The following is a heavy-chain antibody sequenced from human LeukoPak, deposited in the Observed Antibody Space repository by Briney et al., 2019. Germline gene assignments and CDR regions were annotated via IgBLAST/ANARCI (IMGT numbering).Heavy chain of an antibody. CDR3: AREHYFYHMDA. V-gene: IGHV3-48*03. J-gene: IGHJ6*03. Sequence: PGGSLRLSCAASEFSISTYEMNWVRQAPGRGLEWVSFISDGGTTIYYADSVKGRFTISRDNAQNSLYLQMNSLRAEDTAVYYCAREHYFYHMDAWGEGTTVTVSS. CDR2: ISDGGTTI. CDR1: EFSISTYE.